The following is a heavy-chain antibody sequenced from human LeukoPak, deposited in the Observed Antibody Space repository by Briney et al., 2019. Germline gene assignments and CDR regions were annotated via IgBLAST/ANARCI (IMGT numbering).Heavy chain of an antibody. CDR3: AKDPSGWGGLFDY. V-gene: IGHV3-30*18. Sequence: GSLRLSFAASGFTFSSHGMEWVRQAPGKGLEWGEVISYDGSNKYYADSVKGRFTISRDNSKNTLYLQMNSLRAEDTAVYYCAKDPSGWGGLFDYWGQGTLVTVSS. CDR2: ISYDGSNK. J-gene: IGHJ4*02. D-gene: IGHD6-19*01. CDR1: GFTFSSHG.